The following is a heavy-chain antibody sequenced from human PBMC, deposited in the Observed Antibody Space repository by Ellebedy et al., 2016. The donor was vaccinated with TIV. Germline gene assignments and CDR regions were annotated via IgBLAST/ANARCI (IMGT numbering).Heavy chain of an antibody. CDR2: ISNGGDTT. CDR3: ARAGSGGWEAYFDL. CDR1: GFTFSNYA. V-gene: IGHV3-23*01. J-gene: IGHJ2*01. Sequence: GESLKISCAASGFTFSNYAMAWVRQAPGKGLEWVSVISNGGDTTYADSVKGRFTISRDNAKNTLYLQMNSLRAEDTAVYYCARAGSGGWEAYFDLWGRGTLVTVSS. D-gene: IGHD6-19*01.